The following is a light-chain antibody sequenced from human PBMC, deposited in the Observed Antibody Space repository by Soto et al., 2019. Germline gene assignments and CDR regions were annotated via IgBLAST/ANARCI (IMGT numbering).Light chain of an antibody. Sequence: QSVLTQPPSVSGAPGQRVTLSCTGSSSNIGAGYDVHWYQQLPGTAPKLLIYGNTNRPSGVPDRFSGSKSGTSASLAITGLQAEDEADYYCQSYDSALGGHWVFGGGTKLTVL. CDR2: GNT. V-gene: IGLV1-40*01. CDR1: SSNIGAGYD. CDR3: QSYDSALGGHWV. J-gene: IGLJ3*02.